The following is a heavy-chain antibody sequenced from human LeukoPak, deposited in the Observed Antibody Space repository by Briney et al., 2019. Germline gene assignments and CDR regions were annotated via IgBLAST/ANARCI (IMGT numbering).Heavy chain of an antibody. V-gene: IGHV1-69*04. CDR3: AGITMVRGVIGNWFDP. CDR2: IIPILGIA. CDR1: GGTFSSYA. J-gene: IGHJ5*02. D-gene: IGHD3-10*01. Sequence: ASVKVSCKASGGTFSSYAISWVRQAPGQGLEWMGRIIPILGIANYAQKFQGRVTITADKSTSTAYMELSSLRSEDTAVYYCAGITMVRGVIGNWFDPWAREPWSPSPQ.